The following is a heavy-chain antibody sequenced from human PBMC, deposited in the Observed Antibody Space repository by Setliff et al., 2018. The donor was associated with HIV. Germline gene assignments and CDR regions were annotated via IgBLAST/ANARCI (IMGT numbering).Heavy chain of an antibody. D-gene: IGHD4-17*01. V-gene: IGHV3-7*01. CDR2: IKYDGSEK. CDR1: GFTFSSYW. J-gene: IGHJ6*02. CDR3: AREIYGDYGMDV. Sequence: GGSLRLSCAASGFTFSSYWMSWVRQAPGKGLEWVANIKYDGSEKYYVVSVKGRFTISRDNAKNSLYRQMNSLRAEDTAVYYCAREIYGDYGMDVWGQGTTVTVS.